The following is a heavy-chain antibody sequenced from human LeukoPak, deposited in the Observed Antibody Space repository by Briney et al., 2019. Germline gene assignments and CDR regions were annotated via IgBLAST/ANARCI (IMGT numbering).Heavy chain of an antibody. V-gene: IGHV3-23*01. D-gene: IGHD3-16*01. J-gene: IGHJ6*02. CDR2: ISSSGGST. Sequence: GGSLRLSCAASGFTFSSYAMSWVRQAPGKGLEWVSAISSSGGSTYYADSVKGRFTSSRDNSKNTLYLQMNSLRAEDTAVYYCANGGYYYYGMDVWGQGTTVTVSS. CDR1: GFTFSSYA. CDR3: ANGGYYYYGMDV.